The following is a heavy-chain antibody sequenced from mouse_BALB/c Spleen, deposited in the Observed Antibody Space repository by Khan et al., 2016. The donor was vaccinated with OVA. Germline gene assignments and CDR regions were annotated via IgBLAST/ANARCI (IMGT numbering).Heavy chain of an antibody. J-gene: IGHJ2*01. Sequence: VQLQQSGGDLVKPGGSLKLSCAASGFTFSSLGMSWIRQTPDKRLEWVATISSGGSYTYYPDSVKGRFTISRDNAKNTLYLQMSSLKSEDTAMYYCARQYSNSFFEYWGQGTTLTVSS. CDR3: ARQYSNSFFEY. V-gene: IGHV5-6*01. CDR1: GFTFSSLG. D-gene: IGHD2-5*01. CDR2: ISSGGSYT.